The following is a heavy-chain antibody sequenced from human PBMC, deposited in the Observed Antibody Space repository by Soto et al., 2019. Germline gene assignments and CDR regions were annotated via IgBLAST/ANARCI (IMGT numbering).Heavy chain of an antibody. CDR2: IWYDGSNK. J-gene: IGHJ6*02. CDR1: GFTFSSYG. Sequence: GGSLRLSCAASGFTFSSYGMHWVRQAPGKGLEWVAVIWYDGSNKYYADSVKGRFTISRDNSKNTLYLQMNSLRAEDTAVYYCARDAGPPVNYYYYGMDVWGQGTTVTVSS. V-gene: IGHV3-33*01. CDR3: ARDAGPPVNYYYYGMDV.